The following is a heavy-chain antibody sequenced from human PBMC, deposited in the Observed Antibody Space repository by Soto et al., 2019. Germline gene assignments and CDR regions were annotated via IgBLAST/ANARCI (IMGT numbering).Heavy chain of an antibody. V-gene: IGHV5-51*01. J-gene: IGHJ6*02. CDR2: IYPGDSDT. Sequence: HGESLKISCKGSGYSFTSYWIGWVRQMPGKGLEWMGIIYPGDSDTRYSPSFQGQVTISADKSISTAYLQWSSLKASDTAMYYCARPPYYYGSGRFGTDVWGQGTTVTVSS. CDR1: GYSFTSYW. CDR3: ARPPYYYGSGRFGTDV. D-gene: IGHD3-10*01.